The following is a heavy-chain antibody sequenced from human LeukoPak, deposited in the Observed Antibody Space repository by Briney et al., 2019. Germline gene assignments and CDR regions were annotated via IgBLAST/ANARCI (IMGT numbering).Heavy chain of an antibody. CDR2: IWYDGSNK. J-gene: IGHJ4*02. CDR1: GFTFSNYG. V-gene: IGHV3-30*02. Sequence: GGSLRLSCAASGFTFSNYGMHGVRRAPGRGLVGVAFIWYDGSNKYYADSVKGRFTISRDNSKNTLYLQMNSLRAEDTAVYYCAKAPRRVPRDDFWGQGKLATVS. D-gene: IGHD5-24*01. CDR3: AKAPRRVPRDDF.